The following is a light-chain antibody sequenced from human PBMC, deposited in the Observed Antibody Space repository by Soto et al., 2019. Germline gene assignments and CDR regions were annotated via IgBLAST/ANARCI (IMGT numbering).Light chain of an antibody. J-gene: IGKJ4*01. CDR1: QSVGTH. Sequence: EILMTQSPATLSLSPGERATLSCRASQSVGTHVAWYQQRPGQAPRLFIHSASTRATGIPARFSGSGSGTEFTLTIISRQSEDFAIYYCQQYYDWPPVTFGGGTKVEIQ. CDR3: QQYYDWPPVT. V-gene: IGKV3-15*01. CDR2: SAS.